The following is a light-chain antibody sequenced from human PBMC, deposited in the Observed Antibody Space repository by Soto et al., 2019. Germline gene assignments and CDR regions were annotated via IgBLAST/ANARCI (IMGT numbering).Light chain of an antibody. CDR3: QQHNAWPLT. CDR2: GGF. V-gene: IGKV3-15*01. CDR1: QTLRNK. Sequence: IVLTQSPGTLSVSPGERVILSCRTSQTLRNKLAWYQQKPGQAPRLLIYGGFIRATGIPARFSGSGSGTEFPLTTNRLQSEDFAVYYCQQHNAWPLTFGRGTKLDLK. J-gene: IGKJ3*01.